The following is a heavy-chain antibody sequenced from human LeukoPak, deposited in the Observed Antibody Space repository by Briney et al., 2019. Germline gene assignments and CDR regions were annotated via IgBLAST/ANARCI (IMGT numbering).Heavy chain of an antibody. V-gene: IGHV3-23*01. Sequence: GGSLRLSCAASGFTFSSYAMSWVRQAPGKGLEWVSAISGSGGSTYYADSVKGRFTISRDNSKNTLYLQMNSLRAEDTAVYYCAKVQGLLRYYYYYMDVWGKGTTVTVSS. J-gene: IGHJ6*03. D-gene: IGHD2-15*01. CDR3: AKVQGLLRYYYYYMDV. CDR1: GFTFSSYA. CDR2: ISGSGGST.